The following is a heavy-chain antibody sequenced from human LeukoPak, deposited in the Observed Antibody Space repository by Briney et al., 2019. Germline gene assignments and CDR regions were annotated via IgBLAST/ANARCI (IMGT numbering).Heavy chain of an antibody. J-gene: IGHJ4*02. D-gene: IGHD1-26*01. V-gene: IGHV3-23*01. CDR1: GFTFTSYA. CDR3: AKETNSGSYYPIDY. CDR2: ISGSGGST. Sequence: GGSLRLSCAASGFTFTSYAMSWVRQAPGKGLEWVSAISGSGGSTYYADSVKGRFTISRDNSKNTLYLQMNSLRAEDTAVYYCAKETNSGSYYPIDYWGQGTLVTVSS.